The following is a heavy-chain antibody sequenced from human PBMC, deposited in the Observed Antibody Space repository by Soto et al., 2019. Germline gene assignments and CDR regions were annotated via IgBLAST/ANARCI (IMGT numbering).Heavy chain of an antibody. CDR3: AARSGSYGGDWYFDL. D-gene: IGHD1-26*01. Sequence: QMQLVQSGPEGKKPGTSVKVSCKASGFTFTSSAVQWVRQARGQRLEWIGWIVVGSGNTNYAQTLEERVTITRDMSTSTAYMELSSLRSEGTVVYYCAARSGSYGGDWYFDLWGRGTLVTVSS. V-gene: IGHV1-58*01. CDR2: IVVGSGNT. CDR1: GFTFTSSA. J-gene: IGHJ2*01.